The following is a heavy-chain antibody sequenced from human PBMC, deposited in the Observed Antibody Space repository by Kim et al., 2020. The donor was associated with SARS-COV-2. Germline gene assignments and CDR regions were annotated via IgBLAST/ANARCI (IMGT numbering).Heavy chain of an antibody. CDR3: ARGFVY. Sequence: SETLSLTCTVSGGSISSYYWSWIRQPPGKGLEWIRYSFYSGSTTYNPSLKSRLTISVVTSKNQLSLQQSSVTAADTAVYYCARGFVYWGQGTLVTVAS. V-gene: IGHV4-59*01. CDR1: GGSISSYY. J-gene: IGHJ4*02. CDR2: SFYSGST.